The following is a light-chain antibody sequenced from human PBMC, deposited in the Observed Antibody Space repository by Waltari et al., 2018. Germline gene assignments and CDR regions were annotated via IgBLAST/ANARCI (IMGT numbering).Light chain of an antibody. CDR1: QSISKW. J-gene: IGKJ4*01. Sequence: DIQMTQSPSTLSASVGDRVIFSCRASQSISKWVAWYQQKPGKAPKLLIYKASTLESGVPSRFSGSGSGTEFTLTISSLQPDDVATYYCQQYNSYSLLSFGGGTKVEIK. CDR3: QQYNSYSLLS. CDR2: KAS. V-gene: IGKV1-5*03.